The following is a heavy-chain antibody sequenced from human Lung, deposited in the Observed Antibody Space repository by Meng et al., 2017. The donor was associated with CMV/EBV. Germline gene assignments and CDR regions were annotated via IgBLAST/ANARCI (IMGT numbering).Heavy chain of an antibody. V-gene: IGHV1-2*02. CDR2: INPNSGGT. D-gene: IGHD3-3*01. CDR3: ARDVNSRSGYVYYYYGMDV. CDR1: GYTFGGHY. Sequence: ASXXVSXKASGYTFGGHYMHWVRQAPGQGLEWMGWINPNSGGTNYAQKFQGRVTMTRDTSINTAYMELSGLRSDDTAVYYCARDVNSRSGYVYYYYGMDVXGQGXTVTSSS. J-gene: IGHJ6*02.